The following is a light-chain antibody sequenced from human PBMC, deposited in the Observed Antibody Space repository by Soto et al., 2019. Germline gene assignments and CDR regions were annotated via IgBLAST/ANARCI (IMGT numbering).Light chain of an antibody. CDR3: QQYLNTPYT. J-gene: IGKJ2*01. Sequence: DIVMTQSPDSLAVSLGERSTINCKSSQSVLYSSNNKNYLAWYQQQPRQPPKLLIYWASTRESGVPDRFSGRGSGTAFTLTISSLQAADVAVSYCQQYLNTPYTFGQGTKLEIK. V-gene: IGKV4-1*01. CDR1: QSVLYSSNNKNY. CDR2: WAS.